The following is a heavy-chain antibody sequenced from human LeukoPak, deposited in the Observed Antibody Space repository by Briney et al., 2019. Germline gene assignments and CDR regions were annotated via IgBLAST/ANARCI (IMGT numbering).Heavy chain of an antibody. Sequence: PGGSLRLSCAASGFTFSTYWMSWVRQAPGKGLEWVAVIWYDGSNKYYADSVKGRFTISRDNSKNTLYLQMNSLRAEDTAVYYCARDESITFGGVIVMLDYFDYWGQGTLVTVSS. CDR1: GFTFSTYW. V-gene: IGHV3-33*08. CDR2: IWYDGSNK. J-gene: IGHJ4*02. CDR3: ARDESITFGGVIVMLDYFDY. D-gene: IGHD3-16*02.